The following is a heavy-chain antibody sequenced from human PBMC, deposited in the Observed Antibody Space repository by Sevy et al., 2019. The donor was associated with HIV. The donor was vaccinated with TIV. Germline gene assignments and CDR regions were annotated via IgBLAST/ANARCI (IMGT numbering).Heavy chain of an antibody. CDR3: AIPGFSGYDGVDQ. V-gene: IGHV1-46*01. D-gene: IGHD5-12*01. J-gene: IGHJ4*02. CDR2: INPSGGST. CDR1: GYTFTSYS. Sequence: ASVKVSCKASGYTFTSYSIHWVRQAPGQGLEWMGIINPSGGSTTYAQMFQGRVTLTRDKSTSTVFLERSSLRSDDTAVYYCAIPGFSGYDGVDQWGQGTLVTVSS.